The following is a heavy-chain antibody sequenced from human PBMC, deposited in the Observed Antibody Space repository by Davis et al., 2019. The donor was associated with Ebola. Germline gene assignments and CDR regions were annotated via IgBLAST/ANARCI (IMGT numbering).Heavy chain of an antibody. D-gene: IGHD3-9*01. Sequence: MPSETLSLTCTVSGGSISSSSYYWGWIRQPPGKGLEWIGSIYYSGSTYYNPSLKSRVTISVDTSKNQFSLKLSSVTAADTAVYYCARAHFDTLTYFYGLDVWGKGTMVTVSS. CDR3: ARAHFDTLTYFYGLDV. CDR1: GGSISSSSYY. CDR2: IYYSGST. J-gene: IGHJ6*04. V-gene: IGHV4-39*07.